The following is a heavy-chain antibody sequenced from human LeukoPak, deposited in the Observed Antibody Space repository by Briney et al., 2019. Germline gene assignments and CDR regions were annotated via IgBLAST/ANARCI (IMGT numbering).Heavy chain of an antibody. J-gene: IGHJ4*02. V-gene: IGHV3-23*01. CDR1: GFTFSTYA. CDR2: ISGSGDGT. Sequence: GGSLRLSCAASGFTFSTYAMSWVRQAPGKGLEWVSAISGSGDGTYYADSVKGRFTISRDNSRNTVFLQINSLRAEGTAVYYCAKERKEVVLLWFGELGSWGQGTLVTVSS. CDR3: AKERKEVVLLWFGELGS. D-gene: IGHD3-10*01.